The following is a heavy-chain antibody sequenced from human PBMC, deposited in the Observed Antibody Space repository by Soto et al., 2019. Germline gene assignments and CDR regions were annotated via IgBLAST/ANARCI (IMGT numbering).Heavy chain of an antibody. D-gene: IGHD6-19*01. CDR3: ARSGSGWYEGSFDY. Sequence: SETLSLTCTVSGGSISSGGYYWSWIRQHPGKGLEWIGYIYYSGSTYYNPSLKSRVTISVDTSKNQFSLKLSSVTAADTAVYYCARSGSGWYEGSFDYWGQGTLVTVSS. CDR2: IYYSGST. CDR1: GGSISSGGYY. V-gene: IGHV4-31*03. J-gene: IGHJ4*02.